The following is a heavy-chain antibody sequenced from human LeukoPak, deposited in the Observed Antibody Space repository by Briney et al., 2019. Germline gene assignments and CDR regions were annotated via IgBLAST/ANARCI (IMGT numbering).Heavy chain of an antibody. D-gene: IGHD3-10*01. J-gene: IGHJ3*02. CDR1: GFTFSTYS. CDR3: VRRRGGSRSYSDAFDI. CDR2: IGGSGSFI. Sequence: SGGSLRLSCTASGFTFSTYSIKWVRQAPGKGLEWVSYIGGSGSFIHYADSVKDRFTISRENAKNSLYLQMNSLRAGDTAVYYCVRRRGGSRSYSDAFDIWGQGTMVTVSS. V-gene: IGHV3-48*01.